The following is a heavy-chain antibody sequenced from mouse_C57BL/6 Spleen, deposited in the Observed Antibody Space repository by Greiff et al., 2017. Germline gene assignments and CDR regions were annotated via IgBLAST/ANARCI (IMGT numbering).Heavy chain of an antibody. V-gene: IGHV14-4*01. CDR1: GFNIKDDY. CDR3: TTRGLEGYLDY. CDR2: IDPENGDT. Sequence: VQLQQSGAELVRPGASVKLSCTASGFNIKDDYMHWVKQRPEQGLEWIGWIDPENGDTEYASKFQGKATITADTSSNTAYLQLSSLTSEDTAVYYCTTRGLEGYLDYWGQGTTLTVSS. J-gene: IGHJ2*01.